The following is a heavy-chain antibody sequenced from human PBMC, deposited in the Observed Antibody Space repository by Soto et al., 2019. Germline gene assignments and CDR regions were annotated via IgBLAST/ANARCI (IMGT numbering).Heavy chain of an antibody. Sequence: GGSLRLSCAASGFTFSSYGMHWVRQAPGKGLEWVAVISYDGSNKYYADSVKGRFTISRDNSKNTLYLQMNSLRAEDTAVYYCAKALSYYYDISGYLRFYYYGMDVWGQGTTVTVSS. CDR2: ISYDGSNK. J-gene: IGHJ6*02. V-gene: IGHV3-30*18. CDR1: GFTFSSYG. D-gene: IGHD3-22*01. CDR3: AKALSYYYDISGYLRFYYYGMDV.